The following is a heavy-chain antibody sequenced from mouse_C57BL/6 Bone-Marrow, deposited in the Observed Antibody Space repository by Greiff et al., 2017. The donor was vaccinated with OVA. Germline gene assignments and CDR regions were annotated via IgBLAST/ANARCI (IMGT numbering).Heavy chain of an antibody. CDR3: ASRGGVTTGGTYFDY. D-gene: IGHD2-2*01. V-gene: IGHV1-69*01. CDR2: IDPSDSYT. J-gene: IGHJ2*01. CDR1: GYTFTSYW. Sequence: QVQLQQPGAELVMPGASVKLSCKASGYTFTSYWMHWVKQRPGQGLEWIGEIDPSDSYTNYNQKIKGKSTLSVEKSSSTAYMQLSSLTSENSAVYYWASRGGVTTGGTYFDYWGQGTTLTVSS.